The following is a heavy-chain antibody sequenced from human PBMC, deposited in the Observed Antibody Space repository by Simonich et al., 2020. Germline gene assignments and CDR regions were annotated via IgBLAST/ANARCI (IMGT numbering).Heavy chain of an antibody. Sequence: QVQLVQSGAEVKKPGASVKVSCKASGYTFTGSYRHWVRQAPGQGLEWMGGRNPNSGGTNYAQKFQGRVTRPRDTSISAAYMELSRLSSDDTAVYYCARGGLGHWYFDLWGRGTLVTVSS. CDR2: RNPNSGGT. J-gene: IGHJ2*01. CDR1: GYTFTGSY. V-gene: IGHV1-2*01. D-gene: IGHD6-25*01. CDR3: ARGGLGHWYFDL.